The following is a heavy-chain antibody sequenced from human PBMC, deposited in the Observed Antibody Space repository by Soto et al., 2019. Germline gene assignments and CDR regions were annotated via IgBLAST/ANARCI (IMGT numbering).Heavy chain of an antibody. CDR3: AADRGNIVATIDYYYGMDV. Sequence: SVKVSCKASGSTFTSSAVQWLRQSGGQRLEWIGWIVVGSGNTNYAQKFQERVTITRDMSTSTAYMELSSLRSEDTAVYYCAADRGNIVATIDYYYGMDVWGQGTTVTVSS. J-gene: IGHJ6*02. CDR2: IVVGSGNT. CDR1: GSTFTSSA. D-gene: IGHD5-12*01. V-gene: IGHV1-58*01.